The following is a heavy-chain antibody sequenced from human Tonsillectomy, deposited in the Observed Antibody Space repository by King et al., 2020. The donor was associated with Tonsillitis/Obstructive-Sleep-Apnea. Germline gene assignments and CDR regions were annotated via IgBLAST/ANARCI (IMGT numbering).Heavy chain of an antibody. CDR3: ATTKVGATVGDWYYYYYMDV. D-gene: IGHD1-26*01. Sequence: QLQESGPGLVKPSETLSLTCTVSGASISFYYWNWIRQTPGKGLEWIGFISYSGSTNYNPSLRSRVTMSVDTSKNHFSLKLKSMTAADTAVYYCATTKVGATVGDWYYYYYMDVWGKGTTVTVSS. V-gene: IGHV4-59*01. CDR1: GASISFYY. CDR2: ISYSGST. J-gene: IGHJ6*03.